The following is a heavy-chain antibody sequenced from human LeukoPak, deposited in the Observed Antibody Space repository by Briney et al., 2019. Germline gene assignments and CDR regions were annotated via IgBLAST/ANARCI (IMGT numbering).Heavy chain of an antibody. Sequence: GGSLRLSCGASGFTFSDHWMHWVRQAPGKGLVWVSGIDTDGSTTRYADSVRGRFTISRDNAKNTLYLQMNTLRAEDTAVYYCARDRPHNWFDPWGQGTLVTVSS. CDR3: ARDRPHNWFDP. V-gene: IGHV3-74*01. J-gene: IGHJ5*02. CDR2: IDTDGSTT. CDR1: GFTFSDHW.